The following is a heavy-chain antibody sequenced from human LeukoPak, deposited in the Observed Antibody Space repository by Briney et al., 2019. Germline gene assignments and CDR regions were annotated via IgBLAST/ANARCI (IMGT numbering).Heavy chain of an antibody. Sequence: GGSLRLSRAASGFGVSSNDMSWVRQAPGKGLEWVSLIYAGGGSGAYYADSVRGRFTGSRHDSKNTLDLQMNSLRVDDTAMYYCLRQGPGNPPRWGQGTLVTVSS. D-gene: IGHD1-14*01. CDR2: IYAGGGSGA. J-gene: IGHJ4*02. V-gene: IGHV3-53*04. CDR1: GFGVSSND. CDR3: LRQGPGNPPR.